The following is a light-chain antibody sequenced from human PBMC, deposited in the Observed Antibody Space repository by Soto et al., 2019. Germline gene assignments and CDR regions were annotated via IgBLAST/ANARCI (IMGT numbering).Light chain of an antibody. V-gene: IGLV2-11*01. CDR2: DVS. Sequence: QSALAQPRSVSGSPGQSVTISCTGTSSDVGTYDFVSWYQQHPGKAPRPMIFDVSERPSGVPDRFSGSKSGNTASLTISGLQAEDEADYYCCLYAVTFYVFGTGTKVTLL. J-gene: IGLJ1*01. CDR1: SSDVGTYDF. CDR3: CLYAVTFYV.